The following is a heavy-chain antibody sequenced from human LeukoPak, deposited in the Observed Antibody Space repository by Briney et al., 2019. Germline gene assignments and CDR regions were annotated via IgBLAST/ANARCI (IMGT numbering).Heavy chain of an antibody. Sequence: GGSLRLSCAASGFTFSTYAMTRVRQAPGKGLEGFSSISGSGATTYYADSVKGRFTISRDNSKSTLFLQMNSLRADDAPVYHCVKDRETYYDPGGYYCIWLDPWGLGTLVTVSS. CDR1: GFTFSTYA. CDR2: ISGSGATT. J-gene: IGHJ5*02. D-gene: IGHD3-22*01. CDR3: VKDRETYYDPGGYYCIWLDP. V-gene: IGHV3-23*01.